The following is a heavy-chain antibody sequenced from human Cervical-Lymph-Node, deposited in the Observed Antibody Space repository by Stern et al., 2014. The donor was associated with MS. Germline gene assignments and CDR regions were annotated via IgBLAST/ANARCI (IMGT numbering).Heavy chain of an antibody. CDR2: IHDSGST. J-gene: IGHJ5*02. D-gene: IGHD1-26*01. CDR1: GGSISSSGYY. V-gene: IGHV4-61*02. CDR3: ATTRWDLFTWNWFDP. Sequence: VQLVQSGPGLVKPSQTLSLTCTVSGGSISSSGYYWSWIRQPADKGLEWIGRIHDSGSTYYNPSLKSRVPISMDTAQNQFSLKLPSVTAADTAVYYCATTRWDLFTWNWFDPWGQGTLATVSS.